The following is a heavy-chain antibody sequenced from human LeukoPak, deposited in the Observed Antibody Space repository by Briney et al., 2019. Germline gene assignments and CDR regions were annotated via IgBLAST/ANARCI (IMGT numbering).Heavy chain of an antibody. D-gene: IGHD1-26*01. J-gene: IGHJ4*02. Sequence: GGSLRLSCAVSGLTVGTNYMSWVRQAPGKGLEWVSVINSGGSTHYADSVKGRFTISRDNSKNTLYLQMNSLRVEDTAVYYCATRAIIAYYYFDYWGQGTLVTVSS. CDR1: GLTVGTNY. V-gene: IGHV3-66*01. CDR2: INSGGST. CDR3: ATRAIIAYYYFDY.